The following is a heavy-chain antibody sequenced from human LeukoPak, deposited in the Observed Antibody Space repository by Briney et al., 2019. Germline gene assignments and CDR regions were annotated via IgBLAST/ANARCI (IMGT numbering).Heavy chain of an antibody. Sequence: ASVKVSCKASGYAFTVYYIHWVRHAPGQGQEWMGWSNTNSGGTKYAQRFQGTVTMTRYTSIRTAYMEVSRLRSDDTAVYFCASSRFLEWLYLLDYWGQGTLVTVSS. CDR1: GYAFTVYY. D-gene: IGHD3-3*01. CDR3: ASSRFLEWLYLLDY. CDR2: SNTNSGGT. V-gene: IGHV1-2*02. J-gene: IGHJ4*02.